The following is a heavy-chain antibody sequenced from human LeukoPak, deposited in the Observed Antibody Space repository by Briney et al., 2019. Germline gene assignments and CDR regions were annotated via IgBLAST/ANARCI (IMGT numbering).Heavy chain of an antibody. D-gene: IGHD3-10*01. CDR3: VRSFSGSREF. CDR1: GFTLSSYW. CDR2: LNEDGRRT. V-gene: IGHV3-74*01. Sequence: GESLTLSCAAPGFTLSSYWMHSVRQAPGKGLVWVSRLNEDGRRTDYADSLKGPFTISRDNAKNTVSLHMNSLRPEDTAMYYCVRSFSGSREFWGQGVRVSVSS. J-gene: IGHJ4*02.